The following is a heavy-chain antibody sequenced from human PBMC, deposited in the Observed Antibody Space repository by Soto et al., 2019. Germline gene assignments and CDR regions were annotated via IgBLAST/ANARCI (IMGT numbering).Heavy chain of an antibody. CDR1: GYTFTSYA. Sequence: QAQLVQSGAEVKKPGASVKVSCKASGYTFTSYAMHWVRQAPGQRLEWMGWINAGNGNTKYSQKFQGRVTITRDTSASTAYMELSSLRSEDTAVYYCARSPSFTMVRGVICWFDPWGQGTLVTVSS. CDR3: ARSPSFTMVRGVICWFDP. D-gene: IGHD3-10*01. V-gene: IGHV1-3*01. CDR2: INAGNGNT. J-gene: IGHJ5*02.